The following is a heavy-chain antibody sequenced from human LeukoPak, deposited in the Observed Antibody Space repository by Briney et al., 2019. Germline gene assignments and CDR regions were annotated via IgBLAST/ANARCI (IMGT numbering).Heavy chain of an antibody. V-gene: IGHV4-34*01. CDR1: GGSFSGYY. J-gene: IGHJ4*02. CDR2: INHSGST. D-gene: IGHD2-2*01. CDR3: AARERYCSSTSCYEVRY. Sequence: SETLSLTCAVYGGSFSGYYWSWPRQPPGKGLEGIGEINHSGSTNYNPSLKSRVTISVDTSKNQFSLKLSSVTAADTAVYYCAARERYCSSTSCYEVRYWGQGTLVTVSS.